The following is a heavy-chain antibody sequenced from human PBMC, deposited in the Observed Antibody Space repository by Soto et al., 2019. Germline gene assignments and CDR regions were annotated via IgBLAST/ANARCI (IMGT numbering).Heavy chain of an antibody. CDR3: ARDKGAAMAPFGFDC. D-gene: IGHD5-18*01. Sequence: SETLSLTCTVSGGSISSYYWSWIRQPPGKGLEWIGYIYYSGSTNYNPSLKSRVTISVDTSKNQFSLKLSSVTAADTAVYYCARDKGAAMAPFGFDCWGQGTLVTVSS. CDR2: IYYSGST. V-gene: IGHV4-59*01. CDR1: GGSISSYY. J-gene: IGHJ4*02.